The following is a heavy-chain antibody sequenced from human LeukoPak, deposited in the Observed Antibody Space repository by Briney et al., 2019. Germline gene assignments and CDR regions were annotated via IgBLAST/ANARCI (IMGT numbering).Heavy chain of an antibody. V-gene: IGHV1-2*02. Sequence: GASVKVSCKASGGTFSSYAISWVRQAPGQGLEWMGWINPNSGGTNYAQKFQGRVTMTRDTSISTAYMELSRLRSDDTAVYYCARGGNWNYYYYYMDVWGKGTTVTVSS. CDR2: INPNSGGT. CDR1: GGTFSSYA. J-gene: IGHJ6*03. D-gene: IGHD1-1*01. CDR3: ARGGNWNYYYYYMDV.